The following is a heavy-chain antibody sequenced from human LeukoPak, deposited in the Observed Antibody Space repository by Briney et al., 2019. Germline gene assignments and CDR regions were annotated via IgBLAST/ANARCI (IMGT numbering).Heavy chain of an antibody. CDR3: ARGTTVTMSWFDP. CDR1: GGSINSYY. CDR2: IYYSGST. Sequence: SETLSLTCTVSGGSINSYYWTWIRQPPGKGLEWIGYIYYSGSTNYNPSLKSRLTISVDTSKNQFSLKLSSVTAADTAVYYCARGTTVTMSWFDPWGQGTLVTVSS. V-gene: IGHV4-59*01. J-gene: IGHJ5*02. D-gene: IGHD4-17*01.